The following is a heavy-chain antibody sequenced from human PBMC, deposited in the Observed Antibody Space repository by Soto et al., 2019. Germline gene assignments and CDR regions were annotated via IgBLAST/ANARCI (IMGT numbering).Heavy chain of an antibody. D-gene: IGHD6-13*01. CDR2: IYYSGST. Sequence: SETLSLTCTVSGGSISSGGYYWSWIRQHPGKGLEWIGYIYYSGSTYYNPSLKSRVTISVDTSKNQFSLKLSSVTAADTAVYYCARAYSSNAFDIWCQRKMLTVSS. J-gene: IGHJ3*02. V-gene: IGHV4-31*03. CDR3: ARAYSSNAFDI. CDR1: GGSISSGGYY.